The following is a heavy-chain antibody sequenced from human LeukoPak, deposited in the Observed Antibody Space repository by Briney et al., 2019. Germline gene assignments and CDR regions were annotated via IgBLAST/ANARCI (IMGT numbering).Heavy chain of an antibody. CDR2: ISTYNGNT. CDR3: ARDLDYYDSSGSGWFDP. CDR1: GYSFSRYG. V-gene: IGHV1-18*01. J-gene: IGHJ5*02. Sequence: ASVKVSRKASGYSFSRYGISWVRQAPGQGLEWMGWISTYNGNTNYAQKFQGRVTMTTDTSTNTAYMELRSLRSDDTAVYYCARDLDYYDSSGSGWFDPWGQGTLVTVSS. D-gene: IGHD3-22*01.